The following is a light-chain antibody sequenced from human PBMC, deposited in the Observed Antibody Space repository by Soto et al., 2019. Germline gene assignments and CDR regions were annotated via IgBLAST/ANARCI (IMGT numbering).Light chain of an antibody. CDR2: LNSDGSH. J-gene: IGLJ2*01. Sequence: QSVLTQSPSASASLGASVKLTCTLSSGHSSYAIAWHQQQPEKGPRYLMKLNSDGSHSKGDGIPDRFSGSSSGAERYLTISSLQSDDEADYNCQTGGTGRVVFGGGTKLTVL. CDR1: SGHSSYA. CDR3: QTGGTGRVV. V-gene: IGLV4-69*01.